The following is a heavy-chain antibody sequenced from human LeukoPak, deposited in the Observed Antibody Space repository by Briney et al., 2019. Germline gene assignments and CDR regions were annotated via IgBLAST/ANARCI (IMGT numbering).Heavy chain of an antibody. J-gene: IGHJ4*02. V-gene: IGHV3-21*01. Sequence: GGSLRLSCEASGFTFSRYAMSWVRQAPGKGLEWVLGISSSSSSYIYYADSVKGRFTISRDNAKNSLYLQMNSLRAEDTAVYYCARATVITTAGDYWGQGTLVTVSS. CDR1: GFTFSRYA. CDR3: ARATVITTAGDY. CDR2: ISSSSSSYI. D-gene: IGHD3-22*01.